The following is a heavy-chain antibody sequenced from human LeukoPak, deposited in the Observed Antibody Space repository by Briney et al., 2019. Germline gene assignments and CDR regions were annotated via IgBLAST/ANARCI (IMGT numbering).Heavy chain of an antibody. J-gene: IGHJ4*02. CDR3: AKDEATSGGGLAS. D-gene: IGHD3-16*01. CDR1: GFTVSGTH. CDR2: MYTGGTT. V-gene: IGHV3-53*01. Sequence: PGGSLILSCAASGFTVSGTHMSWVRQAPGKGLEWVSAMYTGGTTYYADSAKGRFTISRDNSRNTLFLHMSSLRADDTAVYYCAKDEATSGGGLASWGQGTLVTVSS.